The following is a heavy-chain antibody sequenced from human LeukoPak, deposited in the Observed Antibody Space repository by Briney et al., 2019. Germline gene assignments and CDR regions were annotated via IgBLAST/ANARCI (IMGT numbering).Heavy chain of an antibody. V-gene: IGHV1-18*04. CDR1: GYTFTGYY. D-gene: IGHD3-22*01. Sequence: ASVKVSCKASGYTFTGYYMHWVRQAPGQGLEWMGWINPNNGNTNYAQKLQGRVTMTTDTSTSTAYMELRSLRPDDTAVYYCVGDSSGYYIWGQGTMVTVSS. CDR3: VGDSSGYYI. CDR2: INPNNGNT. J-gene: IGHJ3*02.